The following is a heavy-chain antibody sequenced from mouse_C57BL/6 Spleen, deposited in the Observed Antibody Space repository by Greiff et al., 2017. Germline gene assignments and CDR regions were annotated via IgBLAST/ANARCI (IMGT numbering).Heavy chain of an antibody. V-gene: IGHV5-16*01. Sequence: EVNVVESEGGLVQPGSSMKLSCTASGFTFSDYYMAWVRQVPEKGLEWVANINYDGSSTYYLDSLKSRFIISRDNAKNILYLQMSSLKSEDTATYYCARDRRDYAMDDWGQGTSVTVSS. J-gene: IGHJ4*01. CDR2: INYDGSST. CDR1: GFTFSDYY. CDR3: ARDRRDYAMDD.